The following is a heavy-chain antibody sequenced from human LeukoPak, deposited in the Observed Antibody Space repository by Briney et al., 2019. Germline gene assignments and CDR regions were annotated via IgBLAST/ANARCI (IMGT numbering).Heavy chain of an antibody. D-gene: IGHD3-22*01. Sequence: GGSLRLSCAASGFTFDDYAMHWVRQAPGKGLEWVSGISWNCGSIGYADSVKGRFTISRDNAKNSLYLQMNSLRAEDTALYYCAKSPHYYDSSGYYLGIDYWGQGTLVTVSS. J-gene: IGHJ4*02. CDR2: ISWNCGSI. CDR3: AKSPHYYDSSGYYLGIDY. V-gene: IGHV3-9*01. CDR1: GFTFDDYA.